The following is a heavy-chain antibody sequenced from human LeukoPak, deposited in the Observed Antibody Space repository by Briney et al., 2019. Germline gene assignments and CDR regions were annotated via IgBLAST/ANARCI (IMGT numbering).Heavy chain of an antibody. J-gene: IGHJ4*02. V-gene: IGHV4-59*01. Sequence: PSETLSLTCTVSGDSINNYYWSWIRQPPGKGLEWMGYIYYSGSTNYNPSLKSRVTISVDRSKNQFSLKVSSVTAPDTAVYYCAREGPNARLDYWGQGTLVTVSS. D-gene: IGHD2-8*01. CDR3: AREGPNARLDY. CDR1: GDSINNYY. CDR2: IYYSGST.